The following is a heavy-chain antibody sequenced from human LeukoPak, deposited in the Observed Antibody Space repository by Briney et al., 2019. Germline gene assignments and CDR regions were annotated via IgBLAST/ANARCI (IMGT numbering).Heavy chain of an antibody. Sequence: ASVKVSCKASRYTFTRYDIKWVRQPTGQGVEWRGGMNSNSGNTGYAQEFQGRVTITRNTSISTSYMKLSSLRAEDTAVYYCARGRRSSWFYYYYYIDVWGKGTLVTVSS. CDR3: ARGRRSSWFYYYYYIDV. D-gene: IGHD6-13*01. J-gene: IGHJ6*03. CDR2: MNSNSGNT. CDR1: RYTFTRYD. V-gene: IGHV1-8*03.